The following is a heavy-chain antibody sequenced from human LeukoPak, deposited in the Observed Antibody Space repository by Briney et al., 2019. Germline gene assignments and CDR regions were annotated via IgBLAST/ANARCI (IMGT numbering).Heavy chain of an antibody. D-gene: IGHD3-10*01. V-gene: IGHV3-11*06. CDR1: GFTFSDYY. Sequence: GGSLRLSWAASGFTFSDYYMSWIRQAPAKGLEWVSYISSSSSYTNYADSGKGRFTISRDNAKNSLYLQMNSMRAEDTAVYYCARDLRSNYYGSGPLDYWGQGTLVTVSS. CDR2: ISSSSSYT. J-gene: IGHJ4*02. CDR3: ARDLRSNYYGSGPLDY.